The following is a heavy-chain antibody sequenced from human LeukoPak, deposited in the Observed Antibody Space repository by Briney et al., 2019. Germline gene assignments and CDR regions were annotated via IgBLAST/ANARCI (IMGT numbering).Heavy chain of an antibody. Sequence: SETLSLTCTASGGSISSGDYYWSWIRQPPGKGLEWIGYIYCSGSTYYNPSHKSRVTISVDTSKNQFSLKLSSVTAADTAVYYCARVAGYCSGGSCYSAWFDPWGQGTLVTVSS. CDR1: GGSISSGDYY. J-gene: IGHJ5*02. CDR2: IYCSGST. CDR3: ARVAGYCSGGSCYSAWFDP. D-gene: IGHD2-15*01. V-gene: IGHV4-30-4*01.